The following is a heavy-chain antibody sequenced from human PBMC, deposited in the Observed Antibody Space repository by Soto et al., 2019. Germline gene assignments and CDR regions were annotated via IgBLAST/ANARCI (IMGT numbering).Heavy chain of an antibody. CDR1: GFPFSSYA. CDR3: ARAPASYCGGDCFSMDY. Sequence: EVQLVESGGGLVEPGGSLRLSCEASGFPFSSYAMNWVRQAPGKGLEWVSSISTSSGYIYFADSLRGRFTVSRDNAQNSLYLQMNSLTAEDTAVYYCARAPASYCGGDCFSMDYGGQGTLVIVSS. J-gene: IGHJ4*02. CDR2: ISTSSGYI. D-gene: IGHD2-21*02. V-gene: IGHV3-21*02.